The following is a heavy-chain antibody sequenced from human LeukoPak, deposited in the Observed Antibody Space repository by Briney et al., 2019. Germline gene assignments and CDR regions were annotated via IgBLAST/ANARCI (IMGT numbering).Heavy chain of an antibody. J-gene: IGHJ4*02. V-gene: IGHV3-7*04. CDR2: INPDGGEE. D-gene: IGHD3-16*02. Sequence: GGSLRLSCAASGFSFSAYGMNWVRQAPGKGLEWVANINPDGGEERYVDSVKGRFVISRDNAKNSLYLQMNSLRAEDTAVYYRARDLGLYWGQGTLVTVSS. CDR1: GFSFSAYG. CDR3: ARDLGLY.